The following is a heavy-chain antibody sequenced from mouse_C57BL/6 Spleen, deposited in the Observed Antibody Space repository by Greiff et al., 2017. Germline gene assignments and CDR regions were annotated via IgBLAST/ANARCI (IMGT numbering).Heavy chain of an antibody. Sequence: QVQLKQPGAELVRPGSSVKLSCKASGYTFTSYWMHWVKQRPIQGLEWIGNIDPSDSETHYNQKFKDKATLTVDKSSSTAYMQLSSLTSEDSAVYYCARWGYYYGSSRYFDVWGTGTTVTVSS. CDR2: IDPSDSET. V-gene: IGHV1-52*01. J-gene: IGHJ1*03. D-gene: IGHD1-1*01. CDR1: GYTFTSYW. CDR3: ARWGYYYGSSRYFDV.